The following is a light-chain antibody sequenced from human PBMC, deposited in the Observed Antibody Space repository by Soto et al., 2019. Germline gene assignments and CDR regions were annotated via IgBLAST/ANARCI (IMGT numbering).Light chain of an antibody. V-gene: IGKV3-15*01. CDR1: QGVTTN. J-gene: IGKJ5*01. CDR3: QQYNNWPFS. CDR2: DVS. Sequence: EIVMTQSPETLCVSPGERATLPCRAGQGVTTNFAWYQQKSGQSPRLLIYDVSIRATGVPARFSATGSETDFTLTISGLQSGDSAVYFCQQYNNWPFSFGQGTRLEIK.